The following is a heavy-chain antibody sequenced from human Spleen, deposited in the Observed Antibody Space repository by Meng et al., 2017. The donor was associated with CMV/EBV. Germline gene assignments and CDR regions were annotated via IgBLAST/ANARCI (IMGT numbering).Heavy chain of an antibody. D-gene: IGHD2-8*01. V-gene: IGHV4-61*01. CDR1: GGSVSSGSYY. Sequence: GSLRLSCTVSGGSVSSGSYYWSWIRQPPGKGLEWIGYIYYSGSTNYNPSLKSRVTISVDTSKNQFSLKLSSVTAADTAVYYCARVLMVYALYYYYGMDVWGQGTTVTVSS. CDR3: ARVLMVYALYYYYGMDV. CDR2: IYYSGST. J-gene: IGHJ6*02.